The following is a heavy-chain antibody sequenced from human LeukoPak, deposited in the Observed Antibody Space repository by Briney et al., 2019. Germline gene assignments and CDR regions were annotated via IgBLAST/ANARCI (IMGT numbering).Heavy chain of an antibody. V-gene: IGHV4-61*02. CDR1: GGSISSGTYY. Sequence: PSQTLSLTCTVSGGSISSGTYYWSWIRQPAGKGLEWIGRISTSGSTNYNPSLKSRVTISVDTSKNHLSLKLSSVTAADTAVYYCARVMAAAGPIDYWGQGTLVTVSS. D-gene: IGHD6-13*01. J-gene: IGHJ4*02. CDR2: ISTSGST. CDR3: ARVMAAAGPIDY.